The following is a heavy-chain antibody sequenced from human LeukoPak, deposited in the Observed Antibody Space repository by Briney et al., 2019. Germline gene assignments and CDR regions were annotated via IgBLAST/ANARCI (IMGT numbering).Heavy chain of an antibody. CDR2: FDPEDGET. V-gene: IGHV1-24*01. CDR3: ATKNGDRHPFDY. Sequence: ASVKVSCKVSGYTLTELSMHWVRQAPGKGREWMGGFDPEDGETIYAQKFHGRVTMTEDTSTDTAYMELSSLRSEDMAVYYCATKNGDRHPFDYWGQGTLVTVSS. D-gene: IGHD2-8*01. J-gene: IGHJ4*02. CDR1: GYTLTELS.